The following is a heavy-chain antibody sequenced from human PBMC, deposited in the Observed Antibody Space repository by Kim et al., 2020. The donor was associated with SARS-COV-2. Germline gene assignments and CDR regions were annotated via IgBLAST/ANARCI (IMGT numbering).Heavy chain of an antibody. V-gene: IGHV3-23*01. J-gene: IGHJ4*02. D-gene: IGHD3-16*01. CDR3: AKRDSSENAGGLLQY. CDR1: GFTFSSYG. Sequence: GGSLRLSCAASGFTFSSYGMSWVRQAPGKGLEWVSGISGSGDRTYHADSVKGRFTISRDNSKNTLDRQMIGLRAEDTAMYYCAKRDSSENAGGLLQYWGQGTLVAVSS. CDR2: ISGSGDRT.